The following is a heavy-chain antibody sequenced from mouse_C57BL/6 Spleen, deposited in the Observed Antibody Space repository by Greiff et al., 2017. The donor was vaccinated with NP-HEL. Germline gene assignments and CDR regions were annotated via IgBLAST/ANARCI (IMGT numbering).Heavy chain of an antibody. CDR1: GYTFTDYE. CDR2: IDPETGGT. D-gene: IGHD2-2*01. Sequence: VKLLESGAELVRPGASVTLSCKASGYTFTDYEMHWVKQTPVHGLEWIGAIDPETGGTAYNQKFKGKAILTADKSSSTAYIELRSLTSEDSAVYYCTRYGYSWFAYWGQGTLVTVSA. CDR3: TRYGYSWFAY. V-gene: IGHV1-15*01. J-gene: IGHJ3*01.